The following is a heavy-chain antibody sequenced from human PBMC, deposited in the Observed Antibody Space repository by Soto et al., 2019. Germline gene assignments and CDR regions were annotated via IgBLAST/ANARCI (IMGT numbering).Heavy chain of an antibody. D-gene: IGHD5-12*01. J-gene: IGHJ4*02. V-gene: IGHV3-30-3*01. CDR3: ARDLRSSGYVYYFDY. CDR2: ISYDGSNK. CDR1: GFTFRSYA. Sequence: SLRLSCAASGFTFRSYAVHWDRQAPGKGLEWVAVISYDGSNKYYADSVKGRFTISRDNSKNTLYLQMNSLRAEDTAVYYCARDLRSSGYVYYFDYWVQGTLVTGSS.